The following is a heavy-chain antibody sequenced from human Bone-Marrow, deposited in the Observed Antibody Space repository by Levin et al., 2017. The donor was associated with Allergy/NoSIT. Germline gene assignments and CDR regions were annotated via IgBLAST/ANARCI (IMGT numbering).Heavy chain of an antibody. V-gene: IGHV3-43*01. CDR3: AKYTSADVLTGYFED. CDR2: ISWDGGVT. Sequence: QPGGSLRLSCAASGFTFDDYTMHWVRQSPGKSLEWVSLISWDGGVTYYADTVKGRFTISRDNNKNSLYLQMNSLGPEDTALYYCAKYTSADVLTGYFEDWGQGTLVTVSS. D-gene: IGHD3-9*01. J-gene: IGHJ4*02. CDR1: GFTFDDYT.